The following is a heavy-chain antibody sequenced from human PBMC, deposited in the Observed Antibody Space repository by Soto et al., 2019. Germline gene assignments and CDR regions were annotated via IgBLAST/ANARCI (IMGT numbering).Heavy chain of an antibody. D-gene: IGHD5-12*01. CDR1: GGTFSSYA. CDR2: IIPISETT. J-gene: IGHJ6*03. V-gene: IGHV1-69*13. Sequence: SVKVSCKASGGTFSSYAISWVRQAPGQGLEWMGGIIPISETTNYAQKFQGRVTITADESKSTAYMELNSLRAEDTAVYYCARDPTLYEYYYYYMDVWGKGTTVTVSS. CDR3: ARDPTLYEYYYYYMDV.